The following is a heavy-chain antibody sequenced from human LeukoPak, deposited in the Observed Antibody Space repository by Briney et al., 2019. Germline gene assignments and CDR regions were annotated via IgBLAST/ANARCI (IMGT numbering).Heavy chain of an antibody. CDR2: ISSSSSYI. CDR3: AREVDTCFDY. V-gene: IGHV3-21*01. Sequence: PGGSLRLSCAASGFTFSRYAMHWVRQAPGKGLEWVSSISSSSSYIYYADSVKGRFTISRDNAKNSLYLQMNSLRAEDTAVYYCAREVDTCFDYWGQGTLVTVSS. D-gene: IGHD5-18*01. J-gene: IGHJ4*02. CDR1: GFTFSRYA.